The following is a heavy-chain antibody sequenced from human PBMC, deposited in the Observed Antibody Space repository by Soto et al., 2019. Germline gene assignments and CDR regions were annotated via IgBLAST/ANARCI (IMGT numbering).Heavy chain of an antibody. D-gene: IGHD3-3*01. V-gene: IGHV3-66*01. J-gene: IGHJ4*02. Sequence: EVHLVESGGDLVQPGGSLRLSCAASGFTVSNIYMRWVRQAPGKGLEWVSSIHSGGNADYADSVKGRFTISRDNSKNTLHLQMDNLRVEDTAIYYCLSWTPPFDYWGQGILVTVSA. CDR1: GFTVSNIY. CDR2: IHSGGNA. CDR3: LSWTPPFDY.